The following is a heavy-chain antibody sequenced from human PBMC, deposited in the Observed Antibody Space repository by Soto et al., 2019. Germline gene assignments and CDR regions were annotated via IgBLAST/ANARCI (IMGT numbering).Heavy chain of an antibody. Sequence: GGSLRLSCAASGFTFSSYAMSWVRQAPGKGLEWVSAISGSGGSTYYADSVKGRFTISRDNSKNTLYLQMNSLRAEDTAVYYCAKEYCSGGSCYSPVGGMDVWGQGTTVTVSS. CDR2: ISGSGGST. CDR3: AKEYCSGGSCYSPVGGMDV. V-gene: IGHV3-23*01. D-gene: IGHD2-15*01. CDR1: GFTFSSYA. J-gene: IGHJ6*02.